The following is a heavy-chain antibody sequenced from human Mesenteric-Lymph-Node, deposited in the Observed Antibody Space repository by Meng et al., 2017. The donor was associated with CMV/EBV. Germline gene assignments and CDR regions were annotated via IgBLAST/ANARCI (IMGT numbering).Heavy chain of an antibody. CDR3: ARDLVTLVRGVIVTDYYHYGMDG. J-gene: IGHJ6*02. D-gene: IGHD3-10*01. CDR2: INPNGGST. Sequence: GGSLRLSCAASGFTFDDFGMSWVRQAPGKGLEWVSRINPNGGSTGYVDSVKGRFTISRDNAKNSMYLRMNSLRAEDTALYYCARDLVTLVRGVIVTDYYHYGMDGWGQGTTVTVSS. CDR1: GFTFDDFG. V-gene: IGHV3-20*04.